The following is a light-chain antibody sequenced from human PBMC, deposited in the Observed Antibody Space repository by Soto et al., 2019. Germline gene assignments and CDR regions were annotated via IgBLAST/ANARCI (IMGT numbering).Light chain of an antibody. J-gene: IGKJ1*01. CDR1: QSISSY. CDR3: QQSYRTPRT. Sequence: DIQMTQSPSSLSASVGDRVTITCRASQSISSYLNWYQQKPGKAPKLLIYAASSLQSGVPSRFSGSGSGTDFTLTISRLQPEDFATYYCQQSYRTPRTFGPGTKVEIK. CDR2: AAS. V-gene: IGKV1-39*01.